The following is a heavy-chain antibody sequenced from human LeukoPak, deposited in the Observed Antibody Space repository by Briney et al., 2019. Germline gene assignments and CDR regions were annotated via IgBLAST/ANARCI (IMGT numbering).Heavy chain of an antibody. J-gene: IGHJ5*02. V-gene: IGHV4-39*02. CDR3: ARDGPNWFDP. CDR2: IYYSGST. CDR1: GGSISSSSYY. Sequence: PSQTLSLTCTVSGGSISSSSYYWGWIRQPPGKGLEWIGSIYYSGSTYYNPSLKSRVTMSVDTSKNQFSLKLSSVTAADTAVYYCARDGPNWFDPWGQGTLVTVSS.